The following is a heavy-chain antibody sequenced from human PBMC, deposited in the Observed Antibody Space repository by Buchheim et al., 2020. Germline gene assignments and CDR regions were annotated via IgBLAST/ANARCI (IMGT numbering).Heavy chain of an antibody. Sequence: QVQLVESGGGVVQPGRSLRLSCAASGFTFSSYGMHWVRQAPGKGLEWVAVISYDGSNKYYADSVKGRFTISRDNSKKTLYLQMNSLGAEDTAVYYCAKAGWFDPWGQGTL. CDR1: GFTFSSYG. V-gene: IGHV3-30*18. CDR2: ISYDGSNK. D-gene: IGHD3-10*01. J-gene: IGHJ5*02. CDR3: AKAGWFDP.